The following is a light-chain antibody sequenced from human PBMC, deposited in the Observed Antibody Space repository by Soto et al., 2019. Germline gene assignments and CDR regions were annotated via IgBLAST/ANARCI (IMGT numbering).Light chain of an antibody. CDR1: QNLLHRNRYNY. Sequence: EILMTQSPLSLPVSPGEPASISCRSSQNLLHRNRYNYLHWYLQKPGQSPQLLIYVGSNRASGVPDRFSGSGSGTDFTLKISRVEAEDIGVYYCKQDVQTPRTFGQGTRVEIK. CDR2: VGS. CDR3: KQDVQTPRT. J-gene: IGKJ1*01. V-gene: IGKV2-28*01.